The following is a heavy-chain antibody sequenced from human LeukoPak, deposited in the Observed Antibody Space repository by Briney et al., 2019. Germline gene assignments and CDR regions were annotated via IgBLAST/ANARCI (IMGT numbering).Heavy chain of an antibody. D-gene: IGHD6-13*01. CDR1: GGSFSGYY. Sequence: SETLSLTCAVYGGSFSGYYWSWIRQPPGKGLEWIGEINHSGSTNYSPSLKSRVTISVDTSKNQFSLKLSSVTAADTAVYYCARVGRAAAGIDYWGQGTLVTVSS. CDR2: INHSGST. V-gene: IGHV4-34*01. J-gene: IGHJ4*02. CDR3: ARVGRAAAGIDY.